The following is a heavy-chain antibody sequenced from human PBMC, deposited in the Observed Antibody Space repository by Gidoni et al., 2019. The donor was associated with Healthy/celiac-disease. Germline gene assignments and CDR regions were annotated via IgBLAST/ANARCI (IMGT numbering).Heavy chain of an antibody. CDR3: AKAVSVGSGMDV. Sequence: QVQLVESGGGVVQPGRSLRLSCAASGFTFSRYGMHWVRQAPGKGLEWVAVISYDGSNKYYADSVKGRFTISRDNSKNTLYLQMNSLRAEDTAVYYCAKAVSVGSGMDVCGQGTTVTVSS. J-gene: IGHJ6*02. CDR1: GFTFSRYG. CDR2: ISYDGSNK. V-gene: IGHV3-30*18. D-gene: IGHD2-2*01.